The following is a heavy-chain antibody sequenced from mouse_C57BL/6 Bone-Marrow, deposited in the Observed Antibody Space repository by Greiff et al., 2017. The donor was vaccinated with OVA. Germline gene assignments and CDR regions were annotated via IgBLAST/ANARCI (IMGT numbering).Heavy chain of an antibody. J-gene: IGHJ4*01. V-gene: IGHV1-15*01. CDR1: GYTFTDYE. Sequence: VKVVESGAELVRPGASVTLSCKASGYTFTDYEMHWVKQTPVHGLEWIGAIDPETGGTAYNQKFKGKAILTADKSSSTAYMELRSLTSEDSAFYYCTRGYSDDYGMDYWGQGTSVTVSA. CDR2: IDPETGGT. D-gene: IGHD2-12*01. CDR3: TRGYSDDYGMDY.